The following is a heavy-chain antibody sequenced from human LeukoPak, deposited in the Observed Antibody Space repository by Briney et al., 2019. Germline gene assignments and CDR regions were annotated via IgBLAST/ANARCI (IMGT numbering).Heavy chain of an antibody. V-gene: IGHV4-59*01. Sequence: SETLSLTCTVSGGSISSYYWSWIRQPPGKGPEWIGYIYYSGSTNYNPSLKSRVTISVDTSKNQFSLKLSSVTAADTAVYYCARGNHYYHSNWGQGTLVTVSS. CDR3: ARGNHYYHSN. CDR1: GGSISSYY. D-gene: IGHD3-22*01. J-gene: IGHJ4*02. CDR2: IYYSGST.